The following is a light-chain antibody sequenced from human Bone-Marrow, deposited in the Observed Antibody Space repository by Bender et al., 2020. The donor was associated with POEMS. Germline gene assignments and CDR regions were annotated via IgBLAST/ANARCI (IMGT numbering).Light chain of an antibody. CDR1: SSDVGSYNS. Sequence: QSALTQPASVSGSPGQSITISCTGTSSDVGSYNSVSWYQQHPGKAPKLIIYDVTKRPSGVSNRFSGSKSDNTASLTISGLQAEDEADFYCCSYADNSVWVFGGGTKLTVL. V-gene: IGLV2-23*02. J-gene: IGLJ3*02. CDR3: CSYADNSVWV. CDR2: DVT.